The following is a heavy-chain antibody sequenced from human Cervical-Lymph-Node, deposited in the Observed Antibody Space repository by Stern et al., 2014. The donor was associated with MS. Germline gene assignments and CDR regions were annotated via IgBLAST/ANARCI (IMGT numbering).Heavy chain of an antibody. CDR3: ARDGFDSGSALAF. J-gene: IGHJ4*02. Sequence: VQLVQSGAEWKKPGSSVPVSCPTSGGIFISSTITWVRQVPGQGLEWMGDISPGLDSVDYAQEFQGRFTLTADDSTNTVYMELTSLQSGDTAMYYCARDGFDSGSALAFWGQGTLVTVSS. CDR1: GGIFISST. D-gene: IGHD6-19*01. CDR2: ISPGLDSV. V-gene: IGHV1-69*16.